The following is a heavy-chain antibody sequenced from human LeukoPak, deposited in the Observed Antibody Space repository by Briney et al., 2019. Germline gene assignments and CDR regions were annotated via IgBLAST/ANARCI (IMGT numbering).Heavy chain of an antibody. V-gene: IGHV3-48*02. CDR1: GFTFSSYS. CDR2: ISSSSSTI. J-gene: IGHJ4*02. Sequence: GGSLRLSCAASGFTFSSYSMNWVRQAPGKGLEWVSYISSSSSTIYYADSVKGRFTISRDNAKNSLYLQMNSLSDEDTAVYYCARATLDDTRLLGYWGQGTLVTVSS. CDR3: ARATLDDTRLLGY.